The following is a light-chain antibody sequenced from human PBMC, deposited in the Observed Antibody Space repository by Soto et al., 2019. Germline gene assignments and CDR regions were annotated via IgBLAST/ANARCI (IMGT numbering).Light chain of an antibody. J-gene: IGLJ1*01. CDR1: SSDVGSYNL. CDR2: EGS. V-gene: IGLV2-23*01. Sequence: QSALTQPASVSGSPGQSITISCTGTSSDVGSYNLVSWYQQHPGKAPKLMIFEGSKRPSGISYRFSGSKSGNTASLTISGLQAEDEADYFCCSYADNSYVFGTGTKVTVL. CDR3: CSYADNSYV.